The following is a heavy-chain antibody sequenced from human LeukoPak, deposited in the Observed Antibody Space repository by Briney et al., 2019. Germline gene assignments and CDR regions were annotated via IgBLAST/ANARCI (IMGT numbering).Heavy chain of an antibody. D-gene: IGHD5-12*01. CDR1: GFTFSSYS. CDR3: ARASGYGTNWFDP. CDR2: ISSSSSYI. J-gene: IGHJ5*02. Sequence: SGGSLRLSCAASGFTFSSYSMNWVRQAPGKGLEWVSSISSSSSYIYYADSVKGRFTISRDNAKNSLYLQMNSLRAEDTVVYYCARASGYGTNWFDPWAQGTLVTVSS. V-gene: IGHV3-21*01.